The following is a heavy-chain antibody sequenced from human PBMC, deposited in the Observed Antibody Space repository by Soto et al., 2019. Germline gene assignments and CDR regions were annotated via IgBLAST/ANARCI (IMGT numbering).Heavy chain of an antibody. V-gene: IGHV3-30*18. J-gene: IGHJ4*02. CDR1: GFTFSIYG. CDR2: IPHDGSNE. CDR3: VKSSGYYYDSIGFYTRDY. D-gene: IGHD3-22*01. Sequence: QVQLVESGGGVVQPGRSLRLSCAASGFTFSIYGMHWVRQAPGKGLEWVAVIPHDGSNEYYAASVKGRFTISRDNSKNTLYLQMNSLRAEDTAVYYCVKSSGYYYDSIGFYTRDYWGQGTLVTVSS.